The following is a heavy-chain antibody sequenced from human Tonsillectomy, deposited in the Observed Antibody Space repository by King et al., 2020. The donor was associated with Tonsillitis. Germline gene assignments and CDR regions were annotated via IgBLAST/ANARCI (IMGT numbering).Heavy chain of an antibody. V-gene: IGHV5-51*01. CDR3: ATLYRHNSYDGFVS. Sequence: QLVQSGADVKKPGESLKISCKGSESTFTNYWIGWVRQMSGKGLEWMGLIYPGDSDTKYSPSFQGQVTISADKSISTPYLKWSSLTASDTDIYYCATLYRHNSYDGFVSWGQGTLVTVSS. J-gene: IGHJ4*02. D-gene: IGHD2-2*02. CDR1: ESTFTNYW. CDR2: IYPGDSDT.